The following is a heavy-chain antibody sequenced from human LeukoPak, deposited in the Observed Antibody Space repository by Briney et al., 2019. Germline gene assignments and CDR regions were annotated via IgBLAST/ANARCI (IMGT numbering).Heavy chain of an antibody. CDR1: GFTFSSHG. CDR3: AKDIGSYYDY. J-gene: IGHJ4*02. Sequence: QTGGSLRLSCAASGFTFSSHGMNGVRQAPGKVLEWGSGISPNRDILYYADSVKGQFTISRDNSKNTLYLEMNSLRAEDTAVYYCAKDIGSYYDYWGQGILVTVSS. D-gene: IGHD3-10*01. V-gene: IGHV3-23*01. CDR2: ISPNRDIL.